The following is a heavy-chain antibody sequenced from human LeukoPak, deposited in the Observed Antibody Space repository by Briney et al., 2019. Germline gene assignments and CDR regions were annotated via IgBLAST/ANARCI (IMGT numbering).Heavy chain of an antibody. CDR1: GFTFDDYG. J-gene: IGHJ1*01. CDR3: ARDQGYFYDSSGHSPLEH. V-gene: IGHV3-20*04. CDR2: INWNGGTR. D-gene: IGHD3-22*01. Sequence: GGSLRLSCAGSGFTFDDYGMAWVRHVQGKGLEWVAGINWNGGTRVYADSVRGRFTISRDNAKNSLDLQMDSLRVEDTALYYCARDQGYFYDSSGHSPLEHWGRGTLVTVSS.